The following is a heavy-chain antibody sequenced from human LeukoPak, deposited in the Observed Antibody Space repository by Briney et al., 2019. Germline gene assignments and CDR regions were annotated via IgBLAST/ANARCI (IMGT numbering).Heavy chain of an antibody. CDR1: GGSFSGYY. D-gene: IGHD5-12*01. J-gene: IGHJ4*02. CDR3: ARGRAWLRSSPIDY. CDR2: INHSGGT. Sequence: SETLSLTCAVYGGSFSGYYGSWISHPPGKGLEWIGEINHSGGTNYNPSLKRRVTISVDTSKNQFSLKLSSVTAADTAVYYCARGRAWLRSSPIDYWGEGTLVAVSS. V-gene: IGHV4-34*01.